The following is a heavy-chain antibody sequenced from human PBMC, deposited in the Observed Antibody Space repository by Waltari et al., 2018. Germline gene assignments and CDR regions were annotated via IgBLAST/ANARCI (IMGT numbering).Heavy chain of an antibody. CDR3: VKDYPNPTRKDLLATILDH. D-gene: IGHD5-12*01. CDR2: ISGGGAST. V-gene: IGHV3-23*01. Sequence: EVQILESGGGLVQPGGSLRLSCVASGFTFNNYVINWVRQTPGKGLQWGAGISGGGASTYVADAVKGRFTITRDNSRNKMYLQMNSLRVEDTAVYYCVKDYPNPTRKDLLATILDHWGQGTLVTVSS. CDR1: GFTFNNYV. J-gene: IGHJ4*02.